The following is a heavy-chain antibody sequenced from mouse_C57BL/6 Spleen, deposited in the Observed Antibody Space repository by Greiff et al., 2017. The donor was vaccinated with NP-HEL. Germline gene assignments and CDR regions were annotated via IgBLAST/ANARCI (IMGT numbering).Heavy chain of an antibody. D-gene: IGHD3-2*02. CDR3: ARERQTAQATGYAMDY. CDR1: GYTFTSYW. J-gene: IGHJ4*01. V-gene: IGHV1-7*01. CDR2: INPSSGYT. Sequence: VQLQQPGAELVKPGASVKLSCKASGYTFTSYWMHWVKQRPGQGLEWIGYINPSSGYTKYNQKFKDKATLTADKSSSTAYMQLSSLTSEDSAVYDCARERQTAQATGYAMDYWGQGTSVTVSS.